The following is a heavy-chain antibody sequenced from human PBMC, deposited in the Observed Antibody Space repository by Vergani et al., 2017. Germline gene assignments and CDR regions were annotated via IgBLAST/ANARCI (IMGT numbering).Heavy chain of an antibody. CDR3: ARDAYGSGGYSDY. Sequence: QVQLVESGGGVVQPGRSLRLSCAASGFTFSSYGMHWVRQAPGKGLEWVAVIWYDGSNKYYADSVKGRFTISRDNSKNTLYLQMNSLRAEDTAVYYCARDAYGSGGYSDYWGQGTLVTVSS. J-gene: IGHJ4*02. V-gene: IGHV3-33*01. CDR1: GFTFSSYG. D-gene: IGHD3-10*01. CDR2: IWYDGSNK.